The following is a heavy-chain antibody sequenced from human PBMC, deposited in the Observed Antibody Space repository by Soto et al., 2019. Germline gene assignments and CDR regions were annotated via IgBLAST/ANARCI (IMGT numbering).Heavy chain of an antibody. V-gene: IGHV3-7*01. J-gene: IGHJ4*02. CDR1: GFTFSSYG. CDR3: ARTYSGYDLGDY. D-gene: IGHD5-12*01. CDR2: IKQDGIEK. Sequence: PGGSLRLSCAASGFTFSSYGISWVRQAPWKGLEWVANIKQDGIEKYYVDSVKGRFTIFRDNARNSVYLQMNSLRAEDTAVYYCARTYSGYDLGDYGSQETLVAVSS.